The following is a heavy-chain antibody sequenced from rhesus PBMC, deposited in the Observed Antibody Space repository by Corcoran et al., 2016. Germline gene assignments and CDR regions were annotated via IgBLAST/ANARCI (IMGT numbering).Heavy chain of an antibody. CDR3: ARESSSGHSFDY. V-gene: IGHV4S7*01. D-gene: IGHD6-31*01. CDR1: GGSISGGYG. Sequence: QLQLQESGPGLVKPSETLSLTCAVSGGSISGGYGWSWIRQPPGKGLEWIGHIFGSIGSTYYNPSLKSRVTISTDTSKNQFSLKLSSVTAADTAVYYCARESSSGHSFDYWGQGVLVTVSS. CDR2: IFGSIGST. J-gene: IGHJ4*01.